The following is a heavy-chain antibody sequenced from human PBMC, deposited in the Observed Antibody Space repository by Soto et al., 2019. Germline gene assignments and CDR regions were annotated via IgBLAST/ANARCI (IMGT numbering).Heavy chain of an antibody. CDR2: IYYSGST. D-gene: IGHD2-2*01. J-gene: IGHJ5*02. Sequence: QVQLQESGPGLVKPSQTLSLTCTVSGGSISSGDYYWSWIRQPPGKGLEWIGYIYYSGSTYYNPSHKSRVTIPVDTSKNQFSLKLSSVTAADTAVYYCARALYCSSTSCYGVWGTPFDPWGQGTLVTVSS. CDR3: ARALYCSSTSCYGVWGTPFDP. CDR1: GGSISSGDYY. V-gene: IGHV4-30-4*01.